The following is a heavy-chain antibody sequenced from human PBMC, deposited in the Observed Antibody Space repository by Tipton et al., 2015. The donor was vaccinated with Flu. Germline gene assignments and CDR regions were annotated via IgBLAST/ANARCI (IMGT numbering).Heavy chain of an antibody. V-gene: IGHV4-38-2*02. CDR3: AKVSSSSSSYYFDY. J-gene: IGHJ4*02. CDR1: GFSISSGYY. D-gene: IGHD6-6*01. CDR2: ISHGGST. Sequence: TLSLTCTVSGFSISSGYYWGWIRQPPGKGPEWIGSISHGGSTYYNPSLKSRVTISVDTSKNQFSLRVSFVTAADTAVYYCAKVSSSSSSYYFDYWGQGILVTVSS.